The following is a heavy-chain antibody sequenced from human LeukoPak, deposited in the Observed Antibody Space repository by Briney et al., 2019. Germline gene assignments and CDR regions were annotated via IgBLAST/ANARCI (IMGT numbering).Heavy chain of an antibody. D-gene: IGHD3-3*01. V-gene: IGHV1-18*01. CDR2: ISAYNGNT. CDR3: ARHGAIFGVVIIRDAFDI. CDR1: GGTFSSYG. J-gene: IGHJ3*02. Sequence: ASVKVSCKASGGTFSSYGISWVRQAPGQGLEWMGWISAYNGNTNYAQKLQGRVTMTTDTSTSTAYMELRSLRSDDTAVYYCARHGAIFGVVIIRDAFDIWGQGTMVTVSS.